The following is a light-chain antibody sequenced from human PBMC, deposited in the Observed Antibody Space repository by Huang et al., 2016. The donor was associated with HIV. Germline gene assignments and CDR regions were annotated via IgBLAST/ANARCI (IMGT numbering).Light chain of an antibody. CDR2: GAS. CDR3: QQYNNWPPIT. CDR1: QSVRSN. V-gene: IGKV3-15*01. J-gene: IGKJ5*01. Sequence: EIVMTQSPATLSVSPGERATLSCRASQSVRSNVSWYQQKPGQAPRLLIYGASTRATGIPARFRGSGSGTEFTLTISSLQSEDFVVYYCQQYNNWPPITFGQGTRLEI.